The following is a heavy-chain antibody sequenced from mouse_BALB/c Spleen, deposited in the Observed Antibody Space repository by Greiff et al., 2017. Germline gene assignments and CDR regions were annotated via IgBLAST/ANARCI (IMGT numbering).Heavy chain of an antibody. J-gene: IGHJ4*01. V-gene: IGHV5-17*02. CDR1: GFTFSSFG. CDR3: ARSVYYRYDGGAMDY. CDR2: ISSGSSTI. Sequence: EVMLVESGGGLVQPGGSRKLSCAASGFTFSSFGMHWVRQAPEKGLEWVAYISSGSSTIYYADTVKGRFTISRDNPKNTLFLQMTSLRSEDTAMYYCARSVYYRYDGGAMDYWGQGTSVTVSS. D-gene: IGHD2-14*01.